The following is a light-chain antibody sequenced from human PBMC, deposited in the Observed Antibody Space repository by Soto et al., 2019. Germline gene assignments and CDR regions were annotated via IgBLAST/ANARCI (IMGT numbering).Light chain of an antibody. CDR2: DDS. CDR3: QVWDSSSDHDV. Sequence: SYELTQPPSVSVAPGQTASITCGGDNIGSKSVHWYQQKPGQAPVLVVYDDSDRPSGIPERFSGSNSGDTATLTLSRVEVGDEADYYCQVWDSSSDHDVLGTGTKVNV. V-gene: IGLV3-21*02. J-gene: IGLJ1*01. CDR1: NIGSKS.